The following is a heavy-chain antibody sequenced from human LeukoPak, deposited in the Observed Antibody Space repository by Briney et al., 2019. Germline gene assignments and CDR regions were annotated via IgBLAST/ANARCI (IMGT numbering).Heavy chain of an antibody. CDR2: ISYDGSNK. D-gene: IGHD5-18*01. Sequence: PGGSLRLSCAASGFTFSSYAMHWVRQAPGKGLEGVTVISYDGSNKYYADSVKGRFTISRDNSKNTLYPQMNSLRAEDTAVYYCARDGHFGDTAMTYYFDYWGQGTLVTVSS. CDR1: GFTFSSYA. V-gene: IGHV3-30-3*01. CDR3: ARDGHFGDTAMTYYFDY. J-gene: IGHJ4*02.